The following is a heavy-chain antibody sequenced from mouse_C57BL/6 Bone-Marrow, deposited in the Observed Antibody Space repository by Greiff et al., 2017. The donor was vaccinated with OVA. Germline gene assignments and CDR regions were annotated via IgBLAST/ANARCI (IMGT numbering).Heavy chain of an antibody. CDR3: ARGGFYFDY. CDR1: GYTFTSYW. V-gene: IGHV1-55*01. J-gene: IGHJ2*01. Sequence: QVQLQQPGAELVKPGASVKMSCKASGYTFTSYWITWVKQRPGQGLEWIGDIYPGSGSTNYNEKFKSKATLTVDNSSSTAYMQLSSLTSVDSAVYYCARGGFYFDYWGQGTTLTVSS. CDR2: IYPGSGST.